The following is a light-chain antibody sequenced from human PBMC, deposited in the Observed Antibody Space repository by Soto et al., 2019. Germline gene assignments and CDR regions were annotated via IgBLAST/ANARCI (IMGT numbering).Light chain of an antibody. CDR1: QDIRSW. CDR3: QQANGFPHT. J-gene: IGKJ2*01. Sequence: DVQMTQSPSSVSASVGDRVTITCRASQDIRSWLTWYQQKPGQAPKLLIYAASTLQNGVPSRFSGSGSGTDFTLTIGGLQPEDFATFYCQQANGFPHTFGQGTRLAIK. CDR2: AAS. V-gene: IGKV1-12*01.